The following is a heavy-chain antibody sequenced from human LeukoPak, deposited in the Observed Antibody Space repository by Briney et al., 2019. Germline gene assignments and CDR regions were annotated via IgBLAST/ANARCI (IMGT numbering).Heavy chain of an antibody. D-gene: IGHD3-10*01. J-gene: IGHJ5*02. CDR3: ARGVATLVRGGRYNWFDP. V-gene: IGHV4-61*05. CDR1: GGSISSSSYY. Sequence: SETLSLTCTVSGGSISSSSYYWGWIRQPPGTGLEWNGYIYYSGTTNYNPSLKSRVSMSVDTSKNQFSLKLSSVTAADTAVYYCARGVATLVRGGRYNWFDPWGQGTLVTVSS. CDR2: IYYSGTT.